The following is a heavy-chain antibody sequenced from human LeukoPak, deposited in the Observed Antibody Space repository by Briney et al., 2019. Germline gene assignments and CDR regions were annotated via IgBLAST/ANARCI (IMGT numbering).Heavy chain of an antibody. Sequence: SETLSLTCTLSGGSISIYRWSWIRQPAGKGLEWMGRIDTSGNTNYNPSLNGRVTMSVDTSKTQFYLNLRSVTAADTAIYYCARGIVQGVSAPDIWGQGTMVTVSS. CDR3: ARGIVQGVSAPDI. CDR1: GGSISIYR. V-gene: IGHV4-4*07. CDR2: IDTSGNT. D-gene: IGHD3-10*01. J-gene: IGHJ3*02.